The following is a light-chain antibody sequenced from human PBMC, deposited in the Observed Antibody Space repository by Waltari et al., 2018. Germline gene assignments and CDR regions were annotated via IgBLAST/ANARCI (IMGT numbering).Light chain of an antibody. CDR3: HQYYSDPPTT. Sequence: DIVMTQSPDSLAVSLGERATINCRSSQSLFYSSNNKNYLAWYQKKPGQPPKMLIYWASTRESGVPDRFSGSGFGTDFSLTISNLQAEDVAVYYCHQYYSDPPTTFGQGTKVEIK. J-gene: IGKJ1*01. CDR2: WAS. V-gene: IGKV4-1*01. CDR1: QSLFYSSNNKNY.